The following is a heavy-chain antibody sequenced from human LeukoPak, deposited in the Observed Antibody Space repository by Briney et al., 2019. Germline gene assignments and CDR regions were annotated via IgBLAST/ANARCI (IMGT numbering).Heavy chain of an antibody. D-gene: IGHD1-26*01. CDR2: FYTSGTT. CDR3: AREGWGARTFGHY. V-gene: IGHV4-61*02. J-gene: IGHJ4*02. CDR1: GVSISSDSYY. Sequence: PSQTLSLTCTVSGVSISSDSYYWSWIRQPAGKGLEWIGRFYTSGTTNYNPSLKSRVTISVDTSKNQFSLKLSSVTAADTAVYYCAREGWGARTFGHYWGQGTLVTVSS.